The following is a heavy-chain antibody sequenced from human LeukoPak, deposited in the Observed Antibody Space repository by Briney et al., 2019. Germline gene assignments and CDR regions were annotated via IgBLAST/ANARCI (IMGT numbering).Heavy chain of an antibody. J-gene: IGHJ3*02. CDR2: ISSNGGST. V-gene: IGHV3-64*01. CDR3: ARAGYSDAFDI. CDR1: GFTFSSYA. Sequence: TGGSLRLSCAASGFTFSSYAMHWVRQAPGKGLEYVSAISSNGGSTYYANSVKGRFTISRDNSKNTLYLQMGSLRAEDVAVYYCARAGYSDAFDIWGQGTMVTVSS. D-gene: IGHD3-9*01.